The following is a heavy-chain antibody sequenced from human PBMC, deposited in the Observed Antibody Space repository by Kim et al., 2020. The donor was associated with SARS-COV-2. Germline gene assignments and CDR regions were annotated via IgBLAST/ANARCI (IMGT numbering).Heavy chain of an antibody. Sequence: NPSLKSRVTISVDTSKNQFSLNLGAVTAADTAVYYCARRTYYGSGSYCLDVWGQGTTVTVSS. D-gene: IGHD3-10*01. V-gene: IGHV4-39*07. CDR3: ARRTYYGSGSYCLDV. J-gene: IGHJ6*02.